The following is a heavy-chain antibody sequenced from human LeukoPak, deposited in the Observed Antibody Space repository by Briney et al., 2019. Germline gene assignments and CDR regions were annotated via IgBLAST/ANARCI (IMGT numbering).Heavy chain of an antibody. V-gene: IGHV4-39*01. D-gene: IGHD2-21*01. J-gene: IGHJ4*02. CDR3: ARHAIYYFDF. Sequence: SETLSLTCTVSGGSISSSSYYWGWIRQPPGKGLEWIGSIYYSGSTYYNPSLKSRITIYVYKSKNPFSLKLSSVTAADTAVYYSARHAIYYFDFWGQGTLVTVSS. CDR2: IYYSGST. CDR1: GGSISSSSYY.